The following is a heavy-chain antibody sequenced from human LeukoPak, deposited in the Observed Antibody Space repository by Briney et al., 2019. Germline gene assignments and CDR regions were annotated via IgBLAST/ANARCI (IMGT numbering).Heavy chain of an antibody. V-gene: IGHV1-2*02. Sequence: ASVKVSCKASGYTFTGYYMHWVRQAPGQGLEWMGWINPNSGGTNYAQKFQGRVTMTRDTSISTAYMELSRLRSDDTAVYYCARLTSPNYDPHTFDIWGHGTMVTVSS. J-gene: IGHJ3*02. CDR3: ARLTSPNYDPHTFDI. D-gene: IGHD3-3*01. CDR2: INPNSGGT. CDR1: GYTFTGYY.